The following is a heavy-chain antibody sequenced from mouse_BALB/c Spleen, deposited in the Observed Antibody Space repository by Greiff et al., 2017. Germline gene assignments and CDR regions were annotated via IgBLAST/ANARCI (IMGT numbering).Heavy chain of an antibody. D-gene: IGHD2-1*01. V-gene: IGHV10-1*02. Sequence: EVQRVESGGGLVQPKGSLKLSCAASGFTFNTYAMNWVRQAPGKGLEWVARIRSKSNNYATYYADSVKDRFTISRDDSQSMLYLQMNNLKTEDTAMYYCVNGNPFAYWGQGTLVTVSA. J-gene: IGHJ3*01. CDR2: IRSKSNNYAT. CDR3: VNGNPFAY. CDR1: GFTFNTYA.